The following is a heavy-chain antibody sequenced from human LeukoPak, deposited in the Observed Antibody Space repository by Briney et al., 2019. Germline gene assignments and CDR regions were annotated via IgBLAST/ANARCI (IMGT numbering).Heavy chain of an antibody. V-gene: IGHV3-23*01. D-gene: IGHD3-22*01. CDR2: ISGSGATT. Sequence: GGSLRLACAASGFTFSSYAMNWVRQAPGKGLEWVSVISGSGATTYYADSVKGRFTISRDNSKKTLFLQMNSLRGEDTAVYYCAKGGRYDSSGYPDSWGQGTLVTVSS. J-gene: IGHJ4*02. CDR3: AKGGRYDSSGYPDS. CDR1: GFTFSSYA.